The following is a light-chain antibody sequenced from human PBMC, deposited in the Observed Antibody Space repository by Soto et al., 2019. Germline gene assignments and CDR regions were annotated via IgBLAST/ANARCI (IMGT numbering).Light chain of an antibody. J-gene: IGLJ2*01. CDR1: SSDVGSYNL. Sequence: QSALTQPASVSGSPGQSITISCTGTSSDVGSYNLVSWYQQHPGKAPKLMICEGSKRPSGVSNRFSGSKSGNTASLTISGLQAEDEADYYCCSYASSRSLVFGGGTKLTVL. CDR3: CSYASSRSLV. CDR2: EGS. V-gene: IGLV2-23*01.